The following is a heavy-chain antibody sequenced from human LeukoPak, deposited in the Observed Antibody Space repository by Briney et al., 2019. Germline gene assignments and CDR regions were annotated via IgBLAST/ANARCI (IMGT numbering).Heavy chain of an antibody. CDR1: GGSISSYY. D-gene: IGHD3-22*01. CDR3: ARLSYYYDSSGHTSPYYFDY. J-gene: IGHJ4*02. V-gene: IGHV4-59*08. CDR2: IYYSGST. Sequence: PSETLSLTCTVSGGSISSYYWSWIRQPPGKGLEWIGYIYYSGSTNYNPSLKSRVTISVDTSKNQFSLKLSSVTAADTAVYYCARLSYYYDSSGHTSPYYFDYWGQGTLVTVSS.